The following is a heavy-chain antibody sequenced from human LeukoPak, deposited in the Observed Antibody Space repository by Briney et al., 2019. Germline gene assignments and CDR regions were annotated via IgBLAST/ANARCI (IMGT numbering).Heavy chain of an antibody. V-gene: IGHV3-23*01. CDR3: AKYHMVRGVITTNRGAFDP. Sequence: PGGSLRLSCAASGLTFSSYAMSWVRQAPGRGLEWVSAISGSGGSTYYADSVKGRFTISRDNSKNTLYLQMNRLRAEDTAVYYCAKYHMVRGVITTNRGAFDPWGQGTLVTVSS. D-gene: IGHD3-10*01. J-gene: IGHJ5*02. CDR2: ISGSGGST. CDR1: GLTFSSYA.